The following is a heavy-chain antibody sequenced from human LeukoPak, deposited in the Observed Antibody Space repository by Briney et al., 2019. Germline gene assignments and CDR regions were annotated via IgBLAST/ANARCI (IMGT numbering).Heavy chain of an antibody. V-gene: IGHV3-23*01. CDR3: AKGIPQFPDSSGYNWFDP. D-gene: IGHD3-22*01. CDR2: ISGSGGST. CDR1: GFTFSSYG. Sequence: GGTLRLSCAASGFTFSSYGMSWVRQAPGKGLEWVSAISGSGGSTYYADSVKGRFTISRDNSKNTLYLQMNSLRAEDTAVYYCAKGIPQFPDSSGYNWFDPWGQGTLVTVSS. J-gene: IGHJ5*02.